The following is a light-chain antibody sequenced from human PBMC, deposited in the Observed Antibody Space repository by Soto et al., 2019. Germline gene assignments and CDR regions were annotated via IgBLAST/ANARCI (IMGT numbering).Light chain of an antibody. J-gene: IGLJ2*01. Sequence: QSALTQPRSVSGSPGQSVTISCTGTSSDVGGYNYVSWYQHHPGKAPKLMIYDVSKRPSGVPDRFSGSKSGNTASLTISGLQAEDEADYHCFPYAGSSTLGVFGGGTKLTVL. CDR1: SSDVGGYNY. CDR2: DVS. V-gene: IGLV2-11*01. CDR3: FPYAGSSTLGV.